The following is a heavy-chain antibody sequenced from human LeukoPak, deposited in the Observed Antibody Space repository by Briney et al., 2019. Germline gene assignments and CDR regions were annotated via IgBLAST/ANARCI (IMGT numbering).Heavy chain of an antibody. CDR1: GGTFSNYA. V-gene: IGHV1-69*06. CDR3: AGGRTDIVVVPATLRNYYFDY. J-gene: IGHJ4*02. Sequence: SVKVSCKASGGTFSNYAISWVRQAPGQGLEWMGGIIPIFGTANYAQKFRGRVTTTADKATSTAYMELSSLRSEDTAVYYCAGGRTDIVVVPATLRNYYFDYWGQGTLVTASS. D-gene: IGHD2-2*01. CDR2: IIPIFGTA.